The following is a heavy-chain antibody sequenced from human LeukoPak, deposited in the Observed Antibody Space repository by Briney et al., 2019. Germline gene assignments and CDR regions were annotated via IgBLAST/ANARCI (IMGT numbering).Heavy chain of an antibody. CDR3: ARVALEYYDFWSGLYYFDY. CDR2: ISAYNGNT. CDR1: GYTFTSYG. V-gene: IGHV1-18*01. J-gene: IGHJ4*02. D-gene: IGHD3-3*01. Sequence: ASVKVSCKASGYTFTSYGISWVRQAPGQGLEWMGWISAYNGNTNYAQKLQGRVTMTTDTSTSTAYMELRSLRSDDTAVYYCARVALEYYDFWSGLYYFDYWGQGTLVTVSS.